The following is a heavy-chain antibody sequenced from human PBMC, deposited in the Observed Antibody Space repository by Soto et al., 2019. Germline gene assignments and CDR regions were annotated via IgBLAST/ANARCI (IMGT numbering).Heavy chain of an antibody. V-gene: IGHV3-21*01. CDR1: GFTFSSYS. Sequence: PGGSLRLSCAASGFTFSSYSMYWVRQAPGKGLEWVSSSSNSGNYIYYADSLQGRFTISRDNAKNSLYLQMNSLRVEDTAVYYCARDGPSRAVALDYWGQGTQVTVAS. CDR3: ARDGPSRAVALDY. J-gene: IGHJ4*02. D-gene: IGHD6-19*01. CDR2: SSNSGNYI.